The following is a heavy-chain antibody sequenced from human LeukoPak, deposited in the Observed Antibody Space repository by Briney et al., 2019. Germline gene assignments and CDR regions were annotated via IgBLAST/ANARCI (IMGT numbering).Heavy chain of an antibody. CDR3: ARVEWFGELSPFDI. Sequence: PSETLSLTCAVYGGPFSGYYWRWVRQPPGKGLEWIGEINHSESTNYNPSLKSRVTISVKTSKNQFSLKLSSETAADRCAYYCARVEWFGELSPFDIWGQGTMVTVSS. J-gene: IGHJ3*02. CDR2: INHSEST. CDR1: GGPFSGYY. V-gene: IGHV4-34*01. D-gene: IGHD3-10*01.